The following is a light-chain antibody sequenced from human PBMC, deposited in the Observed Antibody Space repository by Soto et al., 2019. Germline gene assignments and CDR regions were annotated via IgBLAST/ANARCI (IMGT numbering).Light chain of an antibody. J-gene: IGKJ1*01. CDR2: RAS. V-gene: IGKV1-5*03. CDR1: QSISSW. CDR3: HQYHTYLWT. Sequence: DIQMTQSPSTLSASVGDRVTITCRASQSISSWLAWYQQKPGSLPRLLIYRASTLESGVPSRFSGSGSGTELTLTISSLQPDDFATYYCHQYHTYLWTFGQGTKVEIK.